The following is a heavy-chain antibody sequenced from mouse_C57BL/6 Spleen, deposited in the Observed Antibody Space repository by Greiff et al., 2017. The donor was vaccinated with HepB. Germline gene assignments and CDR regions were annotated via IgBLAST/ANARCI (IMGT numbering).Heavy chain of an antibody. CDR1: GFNIKNTY. CDR3: ARGPTTTVVGYYFDY. CDR2: IDPANGNT. Sequence: VAELVRPGASVKLSCTASGFNIKNTYMHWVKQRPEQGLEWIGRIDPANGNTKYAPKFQGKATITADTSSNTAYLQLSSLTSEDTAIYYCARGPTTTVVGYYFDYWGQGTTLTVSS. D-gene: IGHD1-1*01. J-gene: IGHJ2*01. V-gene: IGHV14-3*01.